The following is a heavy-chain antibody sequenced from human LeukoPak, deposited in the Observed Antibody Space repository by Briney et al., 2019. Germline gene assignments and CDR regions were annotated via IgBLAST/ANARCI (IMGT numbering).Heavy chain of an antibody. CDR1: GYTFTSYD. CDR3: ARGMVRGVMISRGYYYMDV. CDR2: MNPYSGNT. J-gene: IGHJ6*03. V-gene: IGHV1-8*01. Sequence: ASVKVSCKASGYTFTSYDINWVGQASAQGLEGLGWMNPYSGNTGYAQTFHGRVSMTRHTSISRAYMELSSLRSEDTAVYYCARGMVRGVMISRGYYYMDVWGKGTTVTISS. D-gene: IGHD3-10*01.